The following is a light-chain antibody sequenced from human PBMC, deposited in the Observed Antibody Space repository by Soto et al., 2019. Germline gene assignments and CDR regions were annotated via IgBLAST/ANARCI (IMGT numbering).Light chain of an antibody. CDR3: GSITRSGTSV. V-gene: IGLV2-14*01. Sequence: QSALSQPASVSGSPGQSITISCTGTSSDVGGFEYVSWYQHQPGKAPKLIIYDVTQRPSGVSNRFSGSKSGNTASLTISGIQAEDEGDYYCGSITRSGTSVFGTGTKLTVL. CDR2: DVT. CDR1: SSDVGGFEY. J-gene: IGLJ1*01.